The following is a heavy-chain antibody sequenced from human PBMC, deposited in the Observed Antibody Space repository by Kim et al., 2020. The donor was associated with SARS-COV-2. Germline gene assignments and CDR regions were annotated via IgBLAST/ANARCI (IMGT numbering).Heavy chain of an antibody. V-gene: IGHV3-43D*03. CDR3: AKDTSSSWFGRSYFDY. J-gene: IGHJ4*02. CDR2: ISWDGGSV. CDR1: GFAFDDYA. Sequence: GGSLRLSCAASGFAFDDYAMHWVRQVPGKGLEWVSLISWDGGSVYYADSVRGRFTTSRDNSKNSLYLQMNSLRAEDTALYYCAKDTSSSWFGRSYFDYWGQGTLVTVSS. D-gene: IGHD3-10*01.